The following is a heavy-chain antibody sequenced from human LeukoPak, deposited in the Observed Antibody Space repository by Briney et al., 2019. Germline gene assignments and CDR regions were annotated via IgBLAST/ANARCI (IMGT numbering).Heavy chain of an antibody. CDR1: GFTFSSYW. J-gene: IGHJ4*02. CDR2: IKQDGSEK. D-gene: IGHD3-10*01. CDR3: AREKRITMVRGVIIPFDY. V-gene: IGHV3-7*03. Sequence: PGGPLRLSCAASGFTFSSYWMSWVRQAPGKGLEWVANIKQDGSEKYYVDSVKGRFTISRDNAKNSLYLQMNSLRAEDTAVYYCAREKRITMVRGVIIPFDYWGQGTLVTVSS.